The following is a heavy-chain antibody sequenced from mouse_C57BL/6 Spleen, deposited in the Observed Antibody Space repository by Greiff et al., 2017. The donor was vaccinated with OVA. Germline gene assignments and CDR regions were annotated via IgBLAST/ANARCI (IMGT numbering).Heavy chain of an antibody. CDR2: IYPGSGNT. CDR3: ASYGSLDY. D-gene: IGHD1-1*01. V-gene: IGHV1-76*01. CDR1: GYTFTDYY. Sequence: VQLQQSGAELVRPGASVKLSCKASGYTFTDYYINWVKQRPGQGLEWIARIYPGSGNTYYNEKFKGKATLTAEKSSSTAYMQLSSLTSEDSAVYFRASYGSLDYWGQGTTLTVSS. J-gene: IGHJ2*01.